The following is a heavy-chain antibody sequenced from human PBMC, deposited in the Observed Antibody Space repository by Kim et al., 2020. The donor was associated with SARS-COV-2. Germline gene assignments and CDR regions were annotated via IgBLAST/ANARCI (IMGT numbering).Heavy chain of an antibody. D-gene: IGHD6-19*01. CDR2: IYKSGST. CDR3: VRSSGGAGWQSLDS. CDR1: GASISRGPYF. V-gene: IGHV4-39*01. Sequence: SETLSLTCSVSGASISRGPYFWAWIRQPPGKGLEWIGTIYKSGSTYYNPSLKSRVNMSVDTSKNQFSLKVTSVTAADTAVYYCVRSSGGAGWQSLDSWG. J-gene: IGHJ5*01.